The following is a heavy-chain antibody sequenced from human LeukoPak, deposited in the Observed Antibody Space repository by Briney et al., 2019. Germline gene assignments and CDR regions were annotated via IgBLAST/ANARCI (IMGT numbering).Heavy chain of an antibody. Sequence: GGSLRLPCAASGFTFSSYAMSWVRQAPGKGLEWVSAISGSGGSTYYADSVKGRFTISRDNSKNTLYLQMNSLRAEDTAVYYCARDKGYNWNYDYYYYGMDVWGQGTTVTVSS. CDR1: GFTFSSYA. D-gene: IGHD1-7*01. V-gene: IGHV3-23*01. J-gene: IGHJ6*02. CDR2: ISGSGGST. CDR3: ARDKGYNWNYDYYYYGMDV.